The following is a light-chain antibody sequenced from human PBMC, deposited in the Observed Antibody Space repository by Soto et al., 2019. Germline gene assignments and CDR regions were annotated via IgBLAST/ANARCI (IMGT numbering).Light chain of an antibody. CDR2: AAS. CDR1: QDISNY. Sequence: DIPMTQSPSSLFASVGDRVTITCRASQDISNYLAWYQQKPGKVPKLLIYAASTLQSGVPSRFSGSGSGTDFTLTISSLQPEDVATYYCQKYNSAPPTFGQGTRLEI. CDR3: QKYNSAPPT. J-gene: IGKJ5*01. V-gene: IGKV1-27*01.